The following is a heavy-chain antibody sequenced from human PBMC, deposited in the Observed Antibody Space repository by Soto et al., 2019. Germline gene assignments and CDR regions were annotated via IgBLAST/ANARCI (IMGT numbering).Heavy chain of an antibody. D-gene: IGHD6-13*01. CDR2: ISGSGGGT. J-gene: IGHJ3*02. CDR1: GFTFSTYA. Sequence: VGSLRLSCAASGFTFSTYAMTWVRQAPGKGLEWVSGISGSGGGTYYADSVKGRFTISRDNSKTTVYLQMNSLRAEDTAVYYCARNIAAADIDAFDIWGQGTMVTVSS. CDR3: ARNIAAADIDAFDI. V-gene: IGHV3-23*01.